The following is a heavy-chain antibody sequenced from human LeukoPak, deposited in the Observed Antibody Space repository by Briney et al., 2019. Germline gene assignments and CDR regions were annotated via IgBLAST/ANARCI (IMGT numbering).Heavy chain of an antibody. CDR3: ARHSGEMATTPLDY. D-gene: IGHD5-24*01. Sequence: PSETLSLTCTVSSGSISTSNYYWGWVRQPPGKALEWIGNIFYSGSTYYSPSLKSRVTISLDTSKNQFSLKLSSVTAADTAVYYCARHSGEMATTPLDYWGQGTLVTVSS. CDR2: IFYSGST. V-gene: IGHV4-39*01. J-gene: IGHJ4*02. CDR1: SGSISTSNYY.